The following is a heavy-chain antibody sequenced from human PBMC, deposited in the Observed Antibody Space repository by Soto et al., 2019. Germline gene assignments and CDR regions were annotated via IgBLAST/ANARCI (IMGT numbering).Heavy chain of an antibody. V-gene: IGHV6-1*01. CDR1: WGSVYSNTAT. Sequence: SQTLSLTCAISWGSVYSNTATWNWVRQSPSRGLEWLGRTYYRSNWNFDYALSVKSRITINPDTSKNQLSLQLNSLTPEDTAVYYCAGELDIHHGLGYWGPGTSVTVSS. CDR2: TYYRSNWNF. CDR3: AGELDIHHGLGY. D-gene: IGHD3-3*02. J-gene: IGHJ4*02.